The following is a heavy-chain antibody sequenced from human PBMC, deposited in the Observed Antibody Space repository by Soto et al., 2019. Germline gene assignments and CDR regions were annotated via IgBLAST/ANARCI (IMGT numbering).Heavy chain of an antibody. D-gene: IGHD2-8*01. CDR2: INHSGST. J-gene: IGHJ5*02. Sequence: SETLSLTCAVYGGSFSGYYWSWIRQPPGKGLEWIGEINHSGSTNYNPSLKSRVTISVDTSKNQFSLKLSSVTAADTAVYYCGRRGLLMVYAIPGFDPWGQGTLVTVSS. CDR1: GGSFSGYY. V-gene: IGHV4-34*01. CDR3: GRRGLLMVYAIPGFDP.